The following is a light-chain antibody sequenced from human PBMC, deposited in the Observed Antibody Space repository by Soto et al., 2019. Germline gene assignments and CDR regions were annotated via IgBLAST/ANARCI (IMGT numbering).Light chain of an antibody. CDR3: SSYTTSNTRQIV. J-gene: IGLJ1*01. V-gene: IGLV2-14*03. CDR1: SSDVGGYNY. Sequence: QSLLTQPASVSASPGQSITISCTGTSSDVGGYNYVSWYQHHPGKAPKLMIYDVSNRPSGVSNRFSGSKSGNTASLTISGLQPEDEADYYCSSYTTSNTRQIVFGTGTKVTVL. CDR2: DVS.